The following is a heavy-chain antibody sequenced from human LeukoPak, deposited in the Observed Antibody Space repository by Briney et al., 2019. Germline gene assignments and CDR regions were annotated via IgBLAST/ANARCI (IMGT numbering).Heavy chain of an antibody. CDR2: FSHGGST. CDR3: ARQWGSGWQNWFDP. Sequence: NPSETLSLTCTVSGYSISSGFLWGWIRQPPGKGLEWIGAFSHGGSTYYNPSLKSRVTMSVDTSKNQFSLKLSSVTAADTAVYYCARQWGSGWQNWFDPWGQGTLVTVSS. J-gene: IGHJ5*02. V-gene: IGHV4-38-2*02. CDR1: GYSISSGFL. D-gene: IGHD6-19*01.